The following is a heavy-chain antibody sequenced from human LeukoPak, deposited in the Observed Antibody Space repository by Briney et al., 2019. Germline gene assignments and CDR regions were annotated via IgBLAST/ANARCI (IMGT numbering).Heavy chain of an antibody. CDR2: IYYSGST. J-gene: IGHJ5*02. Sequence: SETLSLTCTVSGGSISSHYWSWIRQPPGKGLEWIGYIYYSGSTNYNPPLKSRVTISVDTSKNQFSLKLSSVTAADTAVYYCARVFGYYYLTGWFDPWGQGTLVTVSS. CDR1: GGSISSHY. V-gene: IGHV4-59*11. D-gene: IGHD3-10*01. CDR3: ARVFGYYYLTGWFDP.